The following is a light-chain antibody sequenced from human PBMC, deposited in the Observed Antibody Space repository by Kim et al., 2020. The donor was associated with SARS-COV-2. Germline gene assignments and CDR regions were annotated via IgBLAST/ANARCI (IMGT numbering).Light chain of an antibody. CDR3: QQYYTWT. V-gene: IGKV1-5*03. Sequence: PSAAVGDSVTITCRARQGVEGWVAWYQQKPGRAPRLLIYKASILEPGVSSKFSGSGAGTEFTLTIDGLQPGDSATYYCQQYYTWTFGQGTKVDIK. CDR1: QGVEGW. J-gene: IGKJ1*01. CDR2: KAS.